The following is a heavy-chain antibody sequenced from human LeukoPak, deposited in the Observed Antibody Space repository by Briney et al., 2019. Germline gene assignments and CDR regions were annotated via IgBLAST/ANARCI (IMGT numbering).Heavy chain of an antibody. CDR3: ARYGSYYYDSSGYYSFDY. CDR2: IIPILGIA. J-gene: IGHJ4*02. Sequence: SVKVSCKASGGTFSSYAISWVRQAPGQGLEWMGRIIPILGIANYAQKFQGRVTITADKSTSTAYMELSSLRSEDTAVYYCARYGSYYYDSSGYYSFDYWGQGTLVTVSS. D-gene: IGHD3-22*01. V-gene: IGHV1-69*04. CDR1: GGTFSSYA.